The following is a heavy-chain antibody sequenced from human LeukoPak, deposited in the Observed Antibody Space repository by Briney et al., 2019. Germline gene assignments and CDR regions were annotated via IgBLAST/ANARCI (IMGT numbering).Heavy chain of an antibody. CDR1: GYTFSSYG. CDR3: AKGANGYSRSWYAGNYYYYMDV. CDR2: IRYEGSNK. D-gene: IGHD6-13*01. Sequence: GGSLRLSCAASGYTFSSYGMHWGRRAPAKGLEWVAFIRYEGSNKYYAHSVKGRFTISRDNSKNTLYLQMNSLRAENTAVYYCAKGANGYSRSWYAGNYYYYMDVWGKGTTVTVSS. J-gene: IGHJ6*03. V-gene: IGHV3-30*02.